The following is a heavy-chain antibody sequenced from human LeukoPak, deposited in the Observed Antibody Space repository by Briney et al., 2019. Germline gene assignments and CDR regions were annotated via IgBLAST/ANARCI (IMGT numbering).Heavy chain of an antibody. CDR1: GFPFSAYA. Sequence: GGSLRLSCAASGFPFSAYAMSWVRQAPGKGLEWVSGIRGSGETTYYAESVKGRFTINRDNSKNTLYLQMNSLRAEDTALYYCAKDLSSGTGRGFDYWGQGTLVTVSS. D-gene: IGHD3/OR15-3a*01. V-gene: IGHV3-23*01. CDR2: IRGSGETT. CDR3: AKDLSSGTGRGFDY. J-gene: IGHJ4*02.